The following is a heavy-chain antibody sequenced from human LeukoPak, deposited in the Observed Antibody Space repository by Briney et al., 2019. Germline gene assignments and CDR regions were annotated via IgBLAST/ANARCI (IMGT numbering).Heavy chain of an antibody. D-gene: IGHD3-3*01. CDR3: ARGDREDYDFWSGYPQPMDV. V-gene: IGHV1-46*01. CDR1: GYTFTRYY. J-gene: IGHJ6*03. Sequence: ASVKVSCKASGYTFTRYYMHWLRQAPGQGLEWMGIINPSGGDTTYAQKFQGRVTMTRDMSTSTVYMELSSLISEDTAVYYCARGDREDYDFWSGYPQPMDVWGKGTTVTVPS. CDR2: INPSGGDT.